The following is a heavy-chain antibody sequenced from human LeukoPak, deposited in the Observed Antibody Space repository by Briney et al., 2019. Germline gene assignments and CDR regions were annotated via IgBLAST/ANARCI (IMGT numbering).Heavy chain of an antibody. CDR2: ISYDGSNK. Sequence: GGSLRLSCAASGFTFSSYGMHWVRQAPGKGLEWVAVISYDGSNKYYADSVKGRFTISRDNSKNTLYLQMNSLRAEDTAVYYCAKDFGSGWNFDYWGQGTLVTVSS. J-gene: IGHJ4*02. CDR1: GFTFSSYG. D-gene: IGHD6-19*01. CDR3: AKDFGSGWNFDY. V-gene: IGHV3-30*18.